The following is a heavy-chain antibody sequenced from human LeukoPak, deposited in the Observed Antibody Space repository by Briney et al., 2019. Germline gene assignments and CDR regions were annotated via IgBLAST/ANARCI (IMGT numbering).Heavy chain of an antibody. V-gene: IGHV3-30*04. J-gene: IGHJ4*02. D-gene: IGHD3-22*01. CDR2: ISNDGNNK. Sequence: GGSLRLSCAASGFTFSSYAMHWVRQAPGKGLGWVAFISNDGNNKYYPGSVKGRFTISRDNARNSLYLQMNSLRDEDTAVYFCARTLAARDTSAYIDYWGQGTLVTVSS. CDR3: ARTLAARDTSAYIDY. CDR1: GFTFSSYA.